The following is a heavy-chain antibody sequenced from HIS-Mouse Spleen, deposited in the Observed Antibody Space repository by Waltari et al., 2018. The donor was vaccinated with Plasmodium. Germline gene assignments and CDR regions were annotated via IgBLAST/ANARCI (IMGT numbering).Heavy chain of an antibody. CDR3: ARLVVVASKDSY. Sequence: QVQLQQWGAGLLKPSETLSLTCGVYGGSFMGYYWGWIRQPPGKGLAWIGEINHSGSTNYNPSLKSRVTISVDTSKNQFSLKLSSVTAADTAVYYCARLVVVASKDSYWGQGTLVTVSS. D-gene: IGHD2-15*01. CDR2: INHSGST. J-gene: IGHJ4*02. CDR1: GGSFMGYY. V-gene: IGHV4-34*01.